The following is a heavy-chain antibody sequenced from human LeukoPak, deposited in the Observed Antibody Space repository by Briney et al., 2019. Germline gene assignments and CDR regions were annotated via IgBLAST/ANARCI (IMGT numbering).Heavy chain of an antibody. Sequence: GGSLRLSCAASGFTFSSYAMGWVRQAPGKGLEWLSAITGTGGATYYADSVKGRFTISRDSSKTTLYLQMNSLRAEDTAVYYCAKEVSGSGSYYGGNDYWGQGTLVIVSS. CDR1: GFTFSSYA. V-gene: IGHV3-23*01. CDR2: ITGTGGAT. CDR3: AKEVSGSGSYYGGNDY. D-gene: IGHD3-10*01. J-gene: IGHJ4*02.